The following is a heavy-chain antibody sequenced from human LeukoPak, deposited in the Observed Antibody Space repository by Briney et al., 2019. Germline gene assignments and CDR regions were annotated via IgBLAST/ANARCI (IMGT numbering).Heavy chain of an antibody. CDR2: IYYSGST. D-gene: IGHD5-12*01. CDR3: ARVGGYSGYDYFDY. Sequence: PSETLSLTCTVSGGSISSSSYYWGWIRQPPGKGLEWIGSIYYSGSTYYNPSLKSRDTISVDTSKNQFSLKLSSVTAADTAVYYCARVGGYSGYDYFDYWGQGTLVTVSS. J-gene: IGHJ4*02. CDR1: GGSISSSSYY. V-gene: IGHV4-39*07.